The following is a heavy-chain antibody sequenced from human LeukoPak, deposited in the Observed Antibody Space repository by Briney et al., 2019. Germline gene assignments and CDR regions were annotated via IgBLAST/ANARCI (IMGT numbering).Heavy chain of an antibody. CDR3: SRTNTSVQGRYYFDY. D-gene: IGHD2/OR15-2a*01. CDR2: ISGSGGST. CDR1: GFTFSSYA. V-gene: IGHV3-23*01. J-gene: IGHJ4*02. Sequence: GGSLRLSCAASGFTFSSYAMSWVRQAPGKGLEWVSAISGSGGSTYYADSVKGRFTIPRDNSKNTLYLQMNSLRAEDTAVYYCSRTNTSVQGRYYFDYWGQRTLVTVSS.